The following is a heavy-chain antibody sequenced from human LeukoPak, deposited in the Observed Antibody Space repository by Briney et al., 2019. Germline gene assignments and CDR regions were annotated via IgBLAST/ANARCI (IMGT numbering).Heavy chain of an antibody. V-gene: IGHV3-23*01. CDR2: ISGSGGST. J-gene: IGHJ6*03. Sequence: GGSLRLSCAASGFTFSSYAMSWVRQAPGKGLEWVSAISGSGGSTYYADSVKGRFTISRDNSKNTLYLQMNSLRAEDTAVYYCAKDLSGDNYYYYYMDVWGKGTTVTVS. CDR1: GFTFSSYA. CDR3: AKDLSGDNYYYYYMDV. D-gene: IGHD2-15*01.